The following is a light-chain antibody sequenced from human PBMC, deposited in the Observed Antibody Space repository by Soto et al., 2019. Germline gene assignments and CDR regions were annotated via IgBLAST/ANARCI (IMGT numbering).Light chain of an antibody. CDR1: QNVGSRY. Sequence: IVLTQSPGTLSLSPGERATLSCRASQNVGSRYLAWYQQKPGQAPRLLIYATSNRATGIPDRFSGSGSGTDFSFTISSLEPGVLAVYYCQQYGSSPRTFGQGTKVEIK. CDR3: QQYGSSPRT. J-gene: IGKJ1*01. V-gene: IGKV3-20*01. CDR2: ATS.